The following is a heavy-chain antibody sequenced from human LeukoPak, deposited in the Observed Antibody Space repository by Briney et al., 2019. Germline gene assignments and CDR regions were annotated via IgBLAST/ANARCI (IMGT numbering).Heavy chain of an antibody. CDR2: ITNDGSST. V-gene: IGHV3-74*01. Sequence: GGSLRLSCAASGLTFSSHWMHWVRQAPGKGLVWVSRITNDGSSTTYADSVKGRFTISRDNAKNTLYLQMNSLRAEDTAVYYCAKDLAYCSGGSCYFDYWGQGTLVTVSS. CDR3: AKDLAYCSGGSCYFDY. CDR1: GLTFSSHW. J-gene: IGHJ4*02. D-gene: IGHD2-15*01.